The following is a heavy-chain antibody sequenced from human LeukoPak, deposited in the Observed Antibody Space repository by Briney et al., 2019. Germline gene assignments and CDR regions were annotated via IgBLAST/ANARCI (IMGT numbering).Heavy chain of an antibody. Sequence: GGSLRLSCAASGFTFSSYAMSWVRQAPGKGLEWVSAISGSGGSTYYADSVKGRFTISRDNAKNTLYLQMNSLRAEDTAVYYCAKPGIAVPGGFDIWGQGTLVTVSS. D-gene: IGHD6-19*01. CDR3: AKPGIAVPGGFDI. V-gene: IGHV3-23*01. CDR1: GFTFSSYA. CDR2: ISGSGGST. J-gene: IGHJ4*02.